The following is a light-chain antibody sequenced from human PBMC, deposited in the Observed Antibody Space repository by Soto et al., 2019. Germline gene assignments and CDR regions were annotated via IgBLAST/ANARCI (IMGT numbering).Light chain of an antibody. Sequence: QSVLTQPASVSGSPGQSITISCTGTSSDVGAYNSVAWYQHNPGKAPKLMIYDVSNRPSGVSSRFSGSKSANTASLSISGLQADDEAHYYCSSYTSSSTLVLGTGTKVTVL. CDR1: SSDVGAYNS. CDR2: DVS. V-gene: IGLV2-14*01. CDR3: SSYTSSSTLV. J-gene: IGLJ1*01.